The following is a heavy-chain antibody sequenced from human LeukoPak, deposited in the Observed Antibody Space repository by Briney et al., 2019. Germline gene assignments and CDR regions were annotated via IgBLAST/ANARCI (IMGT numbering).Heavy chain of an antibody. Sequence: GGSLRLSCAASGFTFSTYGMHWVRQAPGKGLEWVTVIWADGKNKFYRDSVRGRFTFSRDNSKNTLSLQMNSLRPEDTAVYYCVKESGPFGAFDIWGQGTTVIVSS. J-gene: IGHJ3*02. CDR1: GFTFSTYG. V-gene: IGHV3-30*02. D-gene: IGHD3-10*01. CDR2: IWADGKNK. CDR3: VKESGPFGAFDI.